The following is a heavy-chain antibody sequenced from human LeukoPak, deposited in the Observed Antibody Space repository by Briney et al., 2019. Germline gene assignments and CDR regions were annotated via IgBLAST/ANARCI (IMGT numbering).Heavy chain of an antibody. Sequence: SETPSLTCAVYGGSFSGYYWSWIRQPPGKGLEWIGEINHSGSTNYNPSLKSRVTISVDTSKNQFSLKLSSVTAADTAVYYCARGEFNYWALDYWGQGTLVTVSS. V-gene: IGHV4-34*01. CDR2: INHSGST. J-gene: IGHJ4*02. CDR3: ARGEFNYWALDY. CDR1: GGSFSGYY. D-gene: IGHD2-8*02.